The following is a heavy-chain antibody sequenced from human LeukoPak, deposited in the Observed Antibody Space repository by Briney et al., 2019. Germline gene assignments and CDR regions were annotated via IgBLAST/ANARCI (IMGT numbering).Heavy chain of an antibody. D-gene: IGHD6-13*01. CDR3: VRSSSSWPVNFNY. Sequence: PGGSLRLSCAASGFTFSTFGMHWVRQAPGKGLEWVAVIWYDGSNRYYADFVKGRFTISRDNSKKMLYLQMNSQRVEDSAVYYCVRSSSSWPVNFNYWGQGTLVTVSS. CDR1: GFTFSTFG. V-gene: IGHV3-33*01. J-gene: IGHJ4*02. CDR2: IWYDGSNR.